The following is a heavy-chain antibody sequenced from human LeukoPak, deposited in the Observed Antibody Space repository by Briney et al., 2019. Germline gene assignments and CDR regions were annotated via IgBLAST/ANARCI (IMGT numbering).Heavy chain of an antibody. CDR1: GGSISSYF. J-gene: IGHJ4*02. CDR3: ARAYYYGSGSYSGFGY. V-gene: IGHV4-59*01. D-gene: IGHD3-10*01. CDR2: IYYSGST. Sequence: SETLSLTCTVSGGSISSYFWSGIRQPPGKGLEWIGYIYYSGSTNYNYNPSVKSRVTLSVDTSKNHFSLKLNSVTAADTAVYYCARAYYYGSGSYSGFGYWGQGILVTVSS.